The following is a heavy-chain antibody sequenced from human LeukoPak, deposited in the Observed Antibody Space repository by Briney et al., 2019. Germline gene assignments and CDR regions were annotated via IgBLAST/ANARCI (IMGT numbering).Heavy chain of an antibody. CDR1: GYTFTGYY. Sequence: ASVKVSCKASGYTFTGYYMHWVRQAPGQGLEWMVWINPNSGGTNYAQKFQGRVTMTRDTSISTAYMELSRLRSDDTAVYYCAKDSACSGGSCYSDYWGQGTLVTVSS. CDR3: AKDSACSGGSCYSDY. CDR2: INPNSGGT. J-gene: IGHJ4*02. D-gene: IGHD2-15*01. V-gene: IGHV1-2*02.